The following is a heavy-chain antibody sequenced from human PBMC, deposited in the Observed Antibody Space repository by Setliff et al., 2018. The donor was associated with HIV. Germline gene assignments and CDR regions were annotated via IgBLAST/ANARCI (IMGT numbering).Heavy chain of an antibody. Sequence: SETLSLTCNVSGVSITSYYWSWIRQSPGRGLEWIGEINRSGSTYYNPSLKSRVTISLDTSKNHFSLKLSSVTAADTAVYYCARGRAEYVAVAVMGSWFDPWGQGTLVTVSS. D-gene: IGHD6-19*01. J-gene: IGHJ5*02. CDR2: INRSGST. V-gene: IGHV4-34*01. CDR3: ARGRAEYVAVAVMGSWFDP. CDR1: GVSITSYY.